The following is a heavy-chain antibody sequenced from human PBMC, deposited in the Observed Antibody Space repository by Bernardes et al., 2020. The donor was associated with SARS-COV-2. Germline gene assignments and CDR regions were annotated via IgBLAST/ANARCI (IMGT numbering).Heavy chain of an antibody. CDR3: ARVSGSSWYFDL. J-gene: IGHJ4*02. CDR2: IKQDGSEK. V-gene: IGHV3-7*01. D-gene: IGHD6-13*01. Sequence: GGSLRLSCGASGFSFGNYWMSWVRQAPGKGLEWVANIKQDGSEKYYVDSVKGRFAISRDNAKNSLNLQMNSLRAEETAVYYCARVSGSSWYFDLWGQGTLVTVSS. CDR1: GFSFGNYW.